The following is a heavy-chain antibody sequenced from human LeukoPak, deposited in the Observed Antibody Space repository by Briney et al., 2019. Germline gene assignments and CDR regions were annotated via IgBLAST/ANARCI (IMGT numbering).Heavy chain of an antibody. J-gene: IGHJ4*02. Sequence: PGGSLRLSCAVSGFIVSSNYMNWVRQAPGKGLEWVSDIYIVGTTYYADSLKGRFTISRDNSKNTRYLQMNSLRAEDTAVYYCAREFLDYWGQGTLVTVSS. V-gene: IGHV3-66*01. CDR1: GFIVSSNY. CDR3: AREFLDY. CDR2: IYIVGTT.